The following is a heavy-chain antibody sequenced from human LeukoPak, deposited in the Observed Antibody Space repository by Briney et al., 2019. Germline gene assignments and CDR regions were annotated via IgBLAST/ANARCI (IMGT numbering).Heavy chain of an antibody. J-gene: IGHJ6*03. D-gene: IGHD6-6*01. CDR1: GYTFTSYG. Sequence: ASVKVSCKASGYTFTSYGISWVRQAPGQGLEWMGWISVYNGNTNYAQKLQGRVTMTTDTFTSTAYMELRSLRSDDTAVYYCARDRGSSSSNYYYYYMDVWGKGTTVTVSS. CDR3: ARDRGSSSSNYYYYYMDV. V-gene: IGHV1-18*01. CDR2: ISVYNGNT.